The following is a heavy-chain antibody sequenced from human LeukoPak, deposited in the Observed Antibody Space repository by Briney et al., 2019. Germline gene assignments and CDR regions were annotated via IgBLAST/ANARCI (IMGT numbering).Heavy chain of an antibody. Sequence: PGGSLRLSCAASGFTVSSNYMSWVRQAPGQGLEWVSAMYSGGTINYADSVKGRFTISRDNAKNTLDLQMNSLRAEDTAVYYCATEKIPDEHRGAVDIWGQGTLVTVSS. CDR1: GFTVSSNY. CDR3: ATEKIPDEHRGAVDI. CDR2: MYSGGTI. V-gene: IGHV3-53*01. J-gene: IGHJ3*02. D-gene: IGHD2-21*01.